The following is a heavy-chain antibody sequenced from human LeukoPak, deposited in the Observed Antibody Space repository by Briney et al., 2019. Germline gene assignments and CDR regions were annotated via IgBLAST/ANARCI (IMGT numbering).Heavy chain of an antibody. CDR2: IGGSSGKV. Sequence: PGGSLRLSCAASGFTFSNYAMTWVRQAPGKGLEWVSGIGGSSGKVFYADSVKGRFTISRDNSKNILYLQMNTLRAEDTAVYFCAKQLYHDVSGSTHWFVTSGQGNLVTVSS. D-gene: IGHD3-10*01. CDR1: GFTFSNYA. J-gene: IGHJ5*02. CDR3: AKQLYHDVSGSTHWFVT. V-gene: IGHV3-23*01.